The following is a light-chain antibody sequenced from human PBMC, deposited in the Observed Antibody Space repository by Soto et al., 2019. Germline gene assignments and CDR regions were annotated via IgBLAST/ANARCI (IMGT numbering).Light chain of an antibody. V-gene: IGLV2-14*01. Sequence: QSALTQPASVSGSPGQSITISCTGTTSDVGRYKFVSWYQHHPGKAPKLLIFEVTNRPSGVSSRFSGSKSGNTASLTISGLQTEDEADYYCSSWTSSTTQVLGGGTKLTVL. J-gene: IGLJ3*02. CDR2: EVT. CDR3: SSWTSSTTQV. CDR1: TSDVGRYKF.